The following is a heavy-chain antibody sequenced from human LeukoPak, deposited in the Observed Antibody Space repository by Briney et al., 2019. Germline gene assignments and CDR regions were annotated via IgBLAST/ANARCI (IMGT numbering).Heavy chain of an antibody. CDR1: GFTFSSHA. V-gene: IGHV3-30-3*01. Sequence: GGSLRLSCAASGFTFSSHAIHWVRQAPGSGLEWVAVISYDGNNKYYADSVKGRFTISRDNSKNTLYLQMNSLTVEDTAVYYCAKDFWSGHCLSLLDHWGQGTLVTVSS. D-gene: IGHD3-3*01. CDR2: ISYDGNNK. J-gene: IGHJ4*02. CDR3: AKDFWSGHCLSLLDH.